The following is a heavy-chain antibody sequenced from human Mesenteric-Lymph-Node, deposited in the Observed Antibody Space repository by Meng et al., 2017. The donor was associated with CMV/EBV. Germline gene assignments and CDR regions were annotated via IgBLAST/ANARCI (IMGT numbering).Heavy chain of an antibody. J-gene: IGHJ4*02. CDR2: ISGDGSGT. Sequence: GESLKISCAASGFTLSTYRMHWVRQVPGKGLVWVSRISGDGSGTDYADSVNGRFTITRDSAKNTLYLQMDSLRAEDTAVYYCARAHLGVYAKGDYWGQGTLVTVSS. V-gene: IGHV3-74*01. D-gene: IGHD2-8*01. CDR3: ARAHLGVYAKGDY. CDR1: GFTLSTYR.